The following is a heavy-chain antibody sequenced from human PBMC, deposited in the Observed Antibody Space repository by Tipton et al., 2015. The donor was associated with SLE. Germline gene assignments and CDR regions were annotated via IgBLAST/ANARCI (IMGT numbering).Heavy chain of an antibody. CDR1: GFTFSSYD. CDR3: AGRIGGYYDMDV. V-gene: IGHV3-30*04. D-gene: IGHD2-15*01. CDR2: ISYDGSNK. Sequence: LSLTCAASGFTFSSYDMHWVRQAPGKGLEWVAVISYDGSNKYYADSVKGRFTISRDNSKNTLYLQMNSLRAEDTAVYYCAGRIGGYYDMDVWGQGTTVTVSS. J-gene: IGHJ6*02.